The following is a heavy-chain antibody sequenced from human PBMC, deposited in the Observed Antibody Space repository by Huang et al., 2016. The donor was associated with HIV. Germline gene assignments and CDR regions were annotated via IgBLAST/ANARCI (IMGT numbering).Heavy chain of an antibody. CDR1: GGSFTGNY. V-gene: IGHV4-34*02. Sequence: QMQLQQRGAGLLKPSETLSLTCGVSGGSFTGNYVTWIRQAPGKGLEWIGEVNDSGATNYNPSLKGRVTISLDKSNRELSLNLRSVTAADTAVYYCARQWTILEWLLGLDVWGQGTTVIVSS. J-gene: IGHJ6*02. D-gene: IGHD3-3*01. CDR2: VNDSGAT. CDR3: ARQWTILEWLLGLDV.